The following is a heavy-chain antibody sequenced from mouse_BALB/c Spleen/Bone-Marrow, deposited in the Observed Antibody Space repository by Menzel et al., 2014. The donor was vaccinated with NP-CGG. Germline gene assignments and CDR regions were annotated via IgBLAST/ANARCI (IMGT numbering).Heavy chain of an antibody. Sequence: VQLQQSGAELVRPGALVKLSCRASGFNIKDYYMHWVIQRPEQGLEWIGWIDPENGNTIYDPKFQGKASITADTSSNTAYLQLSSLTSEDTAVYYCARRYGSSFDYWGQGTTLTVSS. CDR3: ARRYGSSFDY. D-gene: IGHD1-1*01. V-gene: IGHV14-1*02. CDR2: IDPENGNT. J-gene: IGHJ2*01. CDR1: GFNIKDYY.